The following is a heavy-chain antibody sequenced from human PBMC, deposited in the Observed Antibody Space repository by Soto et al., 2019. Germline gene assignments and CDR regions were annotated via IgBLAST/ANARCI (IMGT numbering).Heavy chain of an antibody. CDR1: GGSINSGDYY. CDR2: IYYSGST. CDR3: ARGTGGYYDSSGYYLEWFDT. J-gene: IGHJ5*02. D-gene: IGHD3-22*01. Sequence: SETLSLTGTVSGGSINSGDYYWTWIRQPPGKGLEWIGYIYYSGSTYYNPSLKSRVTISLDTSNNQFSLKLGSVTAADTAVYYCARGTGGYYDSSGYYLEWFDTWGQGTLVTVSS. V-gene: IGHV4-30-4*01.